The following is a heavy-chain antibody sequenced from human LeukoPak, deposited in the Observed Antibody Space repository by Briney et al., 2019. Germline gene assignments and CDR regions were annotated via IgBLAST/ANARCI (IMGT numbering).Heavy chain of an antibody. V-gene: IGHV4-39*01. CDR3: ARQGDGYYYYGMDV. J-gene: IGHJ6*02. Sequence: PSETLSLTCTVSGGSISSSSYYWGWIRQPPGKGLEWIRSIYYSGSTYYNPSLKSRVTISVDTSKNQFSLKLSSVTAADTAVYYCARQGDGYYYYGMDVWGQGTTVTVSS. CDR1: GGSISSSSYY. CDR2: IYYSGST. D-gene: IGHD3-16*01.